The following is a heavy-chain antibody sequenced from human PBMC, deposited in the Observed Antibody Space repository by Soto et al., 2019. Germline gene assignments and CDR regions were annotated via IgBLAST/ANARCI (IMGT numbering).Heavy chain of an antibody. V-gene: IGHV3-7*01. CDR1: GFTFSSYW. CDR3: ARDPLEYYYYYYGMDV. J-gene: IGHJ6*02. CDR2: IKQDGSEK. Sequence: GESLRLSCAASGFTFSSYWMSWVRQAPGKGLEWVANIKQDGSEKYYVDSVKGRFTISRDNAKNSLYLQMNSLRAEDTAVYYCARDPLEYYYYYYGMDVWGQGTTVTVSS.